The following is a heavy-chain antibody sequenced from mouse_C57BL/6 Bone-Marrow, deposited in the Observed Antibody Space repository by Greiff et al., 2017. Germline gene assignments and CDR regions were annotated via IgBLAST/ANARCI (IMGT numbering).Heavy chain of an antibody. CDR2: IDPENGDT. Sequence: EVQVVESGAELVRPGASVKLSCTASGFNIKDDYMPWVKQRPEQGLEWIGWIDPENGDTEYASKFQGKATITADTSSNTAYLQLSSLTSEDTAVYYCTTHAMDYWGQGTSVTVSS. CDR3: TTHAMDY. CDR1: GFNIKDDY. J-gene: IGHJ4*01. V-gene: IGHV14-4*01.